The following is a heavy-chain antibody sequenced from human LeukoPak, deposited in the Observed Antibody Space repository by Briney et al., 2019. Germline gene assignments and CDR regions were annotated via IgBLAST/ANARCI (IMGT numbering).Heavy chain of an antibody. J-gene: IGHJ4*02. CDR2: ISSRCSTI. CDR1: GFTFSSYE. Sequence: GGSLRLSCAASGFTFSSYEMNWVRQAPGKGLEWVSYISSRCSTIYYADAVKGRFTISRDNAKNSLYLQMKRLRSRDKAVYYCARGGYGSGKPKGIDYWLQGTLVTVSS. CDR3: ARGGYGSGKPKGIDY. V-gene: IGHV3-48*03. D-gene: IGHD3-10*01.